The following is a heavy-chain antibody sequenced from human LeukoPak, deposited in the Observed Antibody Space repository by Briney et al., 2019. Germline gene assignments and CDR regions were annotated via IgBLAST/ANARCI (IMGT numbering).Heavy chain of an antibody. CDR1: GFSFSSYA. J-gene: IGHJ4*02. CDR3: AKGSSSSRPYYFDF. Sequence: GGSLRLSCAASGFSFSSYAMSWVRQGPGKGLEWVSAITSDGGDTYHADSVKGRFTISRDNSKNTLYLQMSSLRAEDTAVYYCAKGSSSSRPYYFDFWGQGTLVTVSS. V-gene: IGHV3-23*01. D-gene: IGHD6-6*01. CDR2: ITSDGGDT.